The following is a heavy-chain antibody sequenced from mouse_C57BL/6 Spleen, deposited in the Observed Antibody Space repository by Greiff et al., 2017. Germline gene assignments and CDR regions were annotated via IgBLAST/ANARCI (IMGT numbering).Heavy chain of an antibody. J-gene: IGHJ2*01. V-gene: IGHV1-4*01. CDR2: INPSSGYT. CDR3: ARGYYFDY. Sequence: VKRVESGAELARPGASVKMSCKASGYTFTSYTMHWVKQRPGQGLEWIGYINPSSGYTKYNQKFKDKATLTADKSSSTAYMQLSSLTSEDSAVYYCARGYYFDYWGQGTTLTVSS. CDR1: GYTFTSYT.